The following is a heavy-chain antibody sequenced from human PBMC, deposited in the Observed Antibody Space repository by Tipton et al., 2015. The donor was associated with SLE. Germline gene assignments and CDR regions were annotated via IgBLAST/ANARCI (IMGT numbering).Heavy chain of an antibody. J-gene: IGHJ4*02. CDR3: AISLGYSYGFQGY. CDR1: GGSISSHY. V-gene: IGHV4-59*11. CDR2: IYYSGST. D-gene: IGHD5-18*01. Sequence: TLSLTCTVSGGSISSHYWSWIRQPPGKGLEWIGSIYYSGSTYYNPSLKSRVTISVDTSKNQFSLKLSSVTAADTAVYYCAISLGYSYGFQGYWGQGTLVTVSS.